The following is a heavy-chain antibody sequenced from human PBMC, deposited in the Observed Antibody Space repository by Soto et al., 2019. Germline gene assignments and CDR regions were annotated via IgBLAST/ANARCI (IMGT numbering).Heavy chain of an antibody. Sequence: SETLSLTWGVSGGSISSGGYSWSWIRQPPGKGLEWIGYIYHSGSTYYNPSLKSRVTISVDRSKNQFSLKLSSVTAADTAVYYCARVPDRWGQGTLVTVSS. CDR3: ARVPDR. CDR2: IYHSGST. V-gene: IGHV4-30-2*01. CDR1: GGSISSGGYS. J-gene: IGHJ5*02. D-gene: IGHD2-2*01.